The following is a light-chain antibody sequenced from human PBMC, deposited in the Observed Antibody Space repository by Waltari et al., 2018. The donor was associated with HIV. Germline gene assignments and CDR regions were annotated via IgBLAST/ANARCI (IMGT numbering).Light chain of an antibody. Sequence: QSVLTQPPSASGTPGQRVTIPCSGSSSNIGSNTVNWCQQLPGTAPKLLIYCNNQRPSGVPARFSGSKSGTSASLAISGLQSEDEADYYCAAWDDSLNGVVFGGGTKLTVL. CDR2: CNN. V-gene: IGLV1-44*01. CDR3: AAWDDSLNGVV. J-gene: IGLJ2*01. CDR1: SSNIGSNT.